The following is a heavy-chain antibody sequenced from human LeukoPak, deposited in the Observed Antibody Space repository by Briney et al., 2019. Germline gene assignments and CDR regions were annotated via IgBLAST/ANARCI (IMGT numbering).Heavy chain of an antibody. Sequence: PSETLSLTCTVSGGSISSSSYYWGWIRQPPGKGLEWIGSIYYSGSTYYNPSLKSRVTISVDTSKNQFSLKLSSVTAPDTAVYYGARRYCSGCSCQFDYWGQGTLVTVSS. V-gene: IGHV4-39*01. CDR1: GGSISSSSYY. J-gene: IGHJ4*02. CDR3: ARRYCSGCSCQFDY. D-gene: IGHD2-15*01. CDR2: IYYSGST.